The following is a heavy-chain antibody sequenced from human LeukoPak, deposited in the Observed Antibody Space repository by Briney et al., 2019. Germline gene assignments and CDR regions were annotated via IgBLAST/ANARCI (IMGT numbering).Heavy chain of an antibody. CDR2: IYYSGST. CDR3: ARGIGPTGSSWYYNYFDY. J-gene: IGHJ4*02. CDR1: GGSISSSSYY. Sequence: SETLSLTCTVSGGSISSSSYYWGWIRQPPGKGLEWIGSIYYSGSTYYNPSLKSRVTISVDTSKNQLSLELRSVTAADTAVYYCARGIGPTGSSWYYNYFDYWGQGTLVTVSS. D-gene: IGHD6-13*01. V-gene: IGHV4-39*01.